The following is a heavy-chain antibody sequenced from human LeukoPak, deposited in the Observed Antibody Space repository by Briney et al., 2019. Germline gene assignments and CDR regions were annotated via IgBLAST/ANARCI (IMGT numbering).Heavy chain of an antibody. CDR3: ARAYCSGGSCSFDYYYYGMDV. D-gene: IGHD2-15*01. CDR1: GYTCTSYG. Sequence: ASVKVSCKASGYTCTSYGISWVRQVPGQGLEWMGWISAYNGNTNYAQKLQGRVTMTTDTSTSTAYMELRSLRSDDTAVYYCARAYCSGGSCSFDYYYYGMDVWGQGTTVTVSS. CDR2: ISAYNGNT. V-gene: IGHV1-18*01. J-gene: IGHJ6*02.